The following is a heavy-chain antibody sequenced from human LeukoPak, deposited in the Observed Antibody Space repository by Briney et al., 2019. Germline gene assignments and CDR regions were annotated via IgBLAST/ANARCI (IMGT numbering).Heavy chain of an antibody. D-gene: IGHD5-18*01. CDR3: ARAKRGYTYGSQKSNWYLDL. J-gene: IGHJ2*01. CDR1: GGSISSFY. CDR2: IYTSGST. V-gene: IGHV4-4*07. Sequence: SETLSLTCTVSGGSISSFYWSWIRQPAGKGLEWIGRIYTSGSTNYNPSLKSRITMSVDTSKNLFSLKLSSVTAADTAVYYCARAKRGYTYGSQKSNWYLDLWGRGTLVTVSS.